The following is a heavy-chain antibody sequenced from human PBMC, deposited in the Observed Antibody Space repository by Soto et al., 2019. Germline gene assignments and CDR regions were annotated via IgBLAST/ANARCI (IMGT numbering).Heavy chain of an antibody. V-gene: IGHV1-69*08. CDR3: AREDRDRETGLVPAAIDGMDV. CDR1: GGTFSRYS. CDR2: IIPIFGIA. Sequence: QVQLVQSGAEVKKPGSSVKVSCKASGGTFSRYSITWVRQAPGHGLEWIGRIIPIFGIASYAQKFQGRVTITADESKSTAYMELSSVRSEDTAVYSCAREDRDRETGLVPAAIDGMDVWGQGTTVTVSS. D-gene: IGHD2-2*01. J-gene: IGHJ6*02.